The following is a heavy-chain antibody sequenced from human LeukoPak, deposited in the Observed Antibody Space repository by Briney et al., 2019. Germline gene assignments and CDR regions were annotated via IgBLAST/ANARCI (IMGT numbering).Heavy chain of an antibody. CDR2: IIPIFGTA. D-gene: IGHD6-19*01. V-gene: IGHV1-69*13. CDR3: ARGSTPRIAVAGSHYDY. Sequence: GASVKVSCKASGYTFTGYYMHWVRQAPGQGLEWMGGIIPIFGTANYAQKFQGRVTITADESTSTAYMELSSLRSEDTAVYYCARGSTPRIAVAGSHYDYWGQGTLVTVSS. CDR1: GYTFTGYY. J-gene: IGHJ4*02.